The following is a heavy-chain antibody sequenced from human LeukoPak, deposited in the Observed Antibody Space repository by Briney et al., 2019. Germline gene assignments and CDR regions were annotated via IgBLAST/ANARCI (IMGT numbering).Heavy chain of an antibody. CDR3: AKDGSTYYDSSETFDY. D-gene: IGHD3-22*01. Sequence: GGSLRLSCAASGFTFDDYAMHWVRQAPGKGLEWVSGISWNSGSIGYADSVKGRFTISRDNAKNSLYLQMNSLRAEDTALYYCAKDGSTYYDSSETFDYWGQGTLVTVSS. J-gene: IGHJ4*02. V-gene: IGHV3-9*01. CDR2: ISWNSGSI. CDR1: GFTFDDYA.